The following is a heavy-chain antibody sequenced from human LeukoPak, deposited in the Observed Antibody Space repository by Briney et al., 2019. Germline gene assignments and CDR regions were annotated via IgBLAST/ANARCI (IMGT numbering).Heavy chain of an antibody. CDR2: INPSGGST. Sequence: ASVKVSCKASGYTFTSYYLHWVRQAPGQGLEWMGIINPSGGSTSYAQKFQGRVTMTRDTSISTAYMELSRLRSDDTAVYYCATCRIVVVPAAKGYYYGMDVWGQGTTVTVSS. D-gene: IGHD2-2*01. CDR3: ATCRIVVVPAAKGYYYGMDV. CDR1: GYTFTSYY. V-gene: IGHV1-46*01. J-gene: IGHJ6*02.